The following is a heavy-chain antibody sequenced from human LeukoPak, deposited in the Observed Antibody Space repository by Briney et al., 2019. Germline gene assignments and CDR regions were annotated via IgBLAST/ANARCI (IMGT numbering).Heavy chain of an antibody. CDR2: IRYDGSNK. CDR1: GFTFSSYG. CDR3: AKGPSGRLQDLDY. V-gene: IGHV3-30*02. J-gene: IGHJ4*02. Sequence: PGGSLRLSCAASGFTFSSYGMHWVRQARGKGLEWVAFIRYDGSNKYYADSVKGRFTISRDNSKNTLYLQMNSLRAVDTAVYYCAKGPSGRLQDLDYWGQGTLVTVSS. D-gene: IGHD1-26*01.